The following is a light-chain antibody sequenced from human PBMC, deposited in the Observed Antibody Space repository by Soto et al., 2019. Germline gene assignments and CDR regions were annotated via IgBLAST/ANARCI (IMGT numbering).Light chain of an antibody. Sequence: QALLTPPAPLSGAPWQAITLSCVCPSGVIGDYNYVSWYQQHPGKVPKVIIYDVSNRPSGVSYRFSGTKSGNTASLTVSGLQAEDEADYYCCSYTRSGTLIFGTGTKVTVL. V-gene: IGLV2-14*01. J-gene: IGLJ1*01. CDR3: CSYTRSGTLI. CDR2: DVS. CDR1: SGVIGDYNY.